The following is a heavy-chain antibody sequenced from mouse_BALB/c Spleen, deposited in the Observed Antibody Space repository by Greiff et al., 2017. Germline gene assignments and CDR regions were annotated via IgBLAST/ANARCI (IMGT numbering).Heavy chain of an antibody. J-gene: IGHJ4*01. CDR2: IWSGGST. V-gene: IGHV2-2*02. Sequence: VMLVESGPGLVQPSQSLSITCTVSGFSLTSYGVHWVRQSPGKGLEWLGVIWSGGSTDYNAAFISRLSISKDNSKSQVFFKMNSLQANDTAIYYCARMAYGNYAYYAMDYWGQGTSVTVSS. CDR3: ARMAYGNYAYYAMDY. CDR1: GFSLTSYG. D-gene: IGHD2-10*02.